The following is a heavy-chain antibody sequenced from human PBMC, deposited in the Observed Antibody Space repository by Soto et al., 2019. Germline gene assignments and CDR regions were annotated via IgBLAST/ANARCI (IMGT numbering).Heavy chain of an antibody. V-gene: IGHV4-34*01. CDR3: ARDAQSGYDFGY. CDR1: GGSFSGYY. J-gene: IGHJ4*02. D-gene: IGHD5-12*01. CDR2: INHSGST. Sequence: TSETLSLTCAVYGGSFSGYYWSWIRQPPGKGLEWIGEINHSGSTNYNPSLKSRVTISVDTSKNQFSLKLSSVTAADTAVYYCARDAQSGYDFGYWGQGTLVTVSS.